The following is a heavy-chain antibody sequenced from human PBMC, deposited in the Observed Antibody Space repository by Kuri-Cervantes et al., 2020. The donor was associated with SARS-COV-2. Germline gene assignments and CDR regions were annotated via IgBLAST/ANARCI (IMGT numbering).Heavy chain of an antibody. V-gene: IGHV3-7*01. CDR1: GFTFSSYS. Sequence: GESLKISCAASGFTFSSYSMNWVRQAPGRGLEGVANIKQDGSEKWYVDSVKGRFTISRDNAKNSVYLRMNSLRDEDTAVYHCARIRRDSPTDVTDFWGRGTLVTVSS. CDR3: ARIRRDSPTDVTDF. J-gene: IGHJ4*02. CDR2: IKQDGSEK. D-gene: IGHD2/OR15-2a*01.